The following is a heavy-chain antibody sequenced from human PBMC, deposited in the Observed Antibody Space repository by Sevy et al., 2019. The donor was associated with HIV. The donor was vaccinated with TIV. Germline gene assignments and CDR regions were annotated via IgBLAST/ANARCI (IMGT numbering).Heavy chain of an antibody. CDR3: VRDGGCSSTSCLLYFDY. V-gene: IGHV3-11*04. D-gene: IGHD2-2*01. CDR1: GFTFSDYY. CDR2: ISSSGSSI. J-gene: IGHJ4*02. Sequence: GGSLRLSCAASGFTFSDYYMSWIRQAPGKGLEWVSYISSSGSSIYYADSVKGRFTISRDNAKNSLYLQMNSLRAEDTAVYYCVRDGGCSSTSCLLYFDYWGQGTLVTVSS.